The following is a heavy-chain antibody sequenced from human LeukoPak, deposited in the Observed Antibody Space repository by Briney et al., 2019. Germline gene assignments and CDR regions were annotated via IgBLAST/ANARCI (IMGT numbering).Heavy chain of an antibody. CDR3: TRTRGCSSTSCYADY. J-gene: IGHJ4*02. CDR1: GFTFSNYA. Sequence: GGSLRLSCAASGFTFSNYAMTWVRQAPVKGLEWVSGISGSGDSTYYADSVKGRFTISRDNSKNTLYLQMNSLRAEDTALYYSTRTRGCSSTSCYADYWGQGTLVTVSS. CDR2: ISGSGDST. D-gene: IGHD2-2*01. V-gene: IGHV3-23*01.